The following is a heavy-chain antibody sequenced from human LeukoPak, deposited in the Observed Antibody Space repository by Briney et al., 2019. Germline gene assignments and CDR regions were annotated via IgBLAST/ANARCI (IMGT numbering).Heavy chain of an antibody. Sequence: PSETLSLTCTVSGGSISSSSYYWGWIRQPPGKGLEWIGSIYYSGSTYYNPSLKSRVTISVDTSKNQFSLKLSSVTAADTAVYYCARRGYGGNPNTGDDYYYYMDVWGKGITVTISS. V-gene: IGHV4-39*01. D-gene: IGHD4-23*01. CDR3: ARRGYGGNPNTGDDYYYYMDV. CDR2: IYYSGST. CDR1: GGSISSSSYY. J-gene: IGHJ6*03.